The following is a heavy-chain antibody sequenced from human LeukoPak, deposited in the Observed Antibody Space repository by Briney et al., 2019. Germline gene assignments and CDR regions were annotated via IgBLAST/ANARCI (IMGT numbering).Heavy chain of an antibody. CDR2: IYYSGST. Sequence: SETLSLTCTVSGGSISSSSYYWGWIRQPPGKGLEWIGSIYYSGSTYYNPSLKSRVTISVDTSKNQFSLKLGSVTAADTAVYYCARHLYDIRRLVRWFDPWGQGTLVTVSS. CDR3: ARHLYDIRRLVRWFDP. CDR1: GGSISSSSYY. D-gene: IGHD3-9*01. V-gene: IGHV4-39*01. J-gene: IGHJ5*02.